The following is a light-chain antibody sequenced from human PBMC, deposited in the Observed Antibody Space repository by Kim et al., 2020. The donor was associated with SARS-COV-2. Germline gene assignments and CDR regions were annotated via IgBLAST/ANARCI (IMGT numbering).Light chain of an antibody. Sequence: VAVSPEQTASITCSGDKLGDKYACWYQQKPGQSPVLVIYQDSKRPSGIPERFSCSNSGNTATLTISGTQAMDEADYYCQAWDSTWVFGGGTQLTVL. CDR3: QAWDSTWV. CDR1: KLGDKY. CDR2: QDS. V-gene: IGLV3-1*01. J-gene: IGLJ3*02.